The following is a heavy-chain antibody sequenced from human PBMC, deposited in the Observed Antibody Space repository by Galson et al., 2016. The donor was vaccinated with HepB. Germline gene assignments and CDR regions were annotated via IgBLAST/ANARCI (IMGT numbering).Heavy chain of an antibody. Sequence: SVKVSCKASGYTFTSYAIHWVRQAPGQRLEWMGWTNAANGDTKYSQKLQGRGTITWDTSANTAYMELSSLRSEDTAVYYCARGHIVATVDYYYYGLDVWGQGTTVTVSS. CDR2: TNAANGDT. J-gene: IGHJ6*02. V-gene: IGHV1-3*01. D-gene: IGHD5-12*01. CDR3: ARGHIVATVDYYYYGLDV. CDR1: GYTFTSYA.